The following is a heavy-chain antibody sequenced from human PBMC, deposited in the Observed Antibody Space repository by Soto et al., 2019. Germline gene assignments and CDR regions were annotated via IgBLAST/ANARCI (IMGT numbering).Heavy chain of an antibody. J-gene: IGHJ3*02. V-gene: IGHV4-31*03. CDR2: IYYSGST. CDR1: GGSISSGGYY. CDR3: ARENGLETYYYDSSAPGI. Sequence: SETLSLPCTVSGGSISSGGYYWSWIRQPPGKGLEWIGYIYYSGSTYYNPSLKSRVTISVDTSKNQFSLKLSSLTAADTAVYYCARENGLETYYYDSSAPGIWGQGTMVTVSS. D-gene: IGHD3-22*01.